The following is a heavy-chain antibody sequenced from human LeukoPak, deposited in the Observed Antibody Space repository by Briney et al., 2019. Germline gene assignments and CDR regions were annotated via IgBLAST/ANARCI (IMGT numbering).Heavy chain of an antibody. CDR3: AHNPSVADAFDI. Sequence: SGPTLLHPPPPLTLTVTFSGFAPGTGGGGGGGIRQPPGKALEWLTLIYWDDDKRYSPSLKSRLPITKHTSKNQVVLTMTNMDPVDTATYYCAHNPSVADAFDIWGQGTMVTVSS. D-gene: IGHD4-23*01. J-gene: IGHJ3*02. V-gene: IGHV2-5*02. CDR2: IYWDDDK. CDR1: GFAPGTGGGG.